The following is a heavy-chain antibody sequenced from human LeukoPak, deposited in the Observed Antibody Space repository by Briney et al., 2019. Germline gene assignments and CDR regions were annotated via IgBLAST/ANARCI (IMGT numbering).Heavy chain of an antibody. Sequence: SETLSLTCTVSGGSISSYYWSWIRQPPGKRLEWIGYIYYSGSTNYNPSLKSRVTISVGTSKNQFSLRLSSVTAADTAVYYCARADSSGSDAFDIWGQGTMVTVSS. CDR2: IYYSGST. D-gene: IGHD3-22*01. CDR3: ARADSSGSDAFDI. J-gene: IGHJ3*02. CDR1: GGSISSYY. V-gene: IGHV4-59*01.